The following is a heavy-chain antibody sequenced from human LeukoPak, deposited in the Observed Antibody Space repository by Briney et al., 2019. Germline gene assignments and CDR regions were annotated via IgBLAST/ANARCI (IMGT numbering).Heavy chain of an antibody. V-gene: IGHV1-18*01. Sequence: ASVKVSCKASGYTFTAYGITWLRQAPGQGLEWMGWISGDNGNTNYAQKLQGRVTMTTETSTSTAYMELRSLRSDDTAVYYCASSPPGYYDSSRYYRNDAFDIWGQGTMVTVSS. J-gene: IGHJ3*02. CDR3: ASSPPGYYDSSRYYRNDAFDI. CDR1: GYTFTAYG. D-gene: IGHD3-22*01. CDR2: ISGDNGNT.